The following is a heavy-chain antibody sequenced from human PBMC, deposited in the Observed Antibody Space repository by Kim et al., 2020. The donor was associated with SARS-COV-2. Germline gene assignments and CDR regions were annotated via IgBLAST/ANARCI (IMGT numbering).Heavy chain of an antibody. J-gene: IGHJ4*02. Sequence: SETLSLTCTVSGGSISSYYWSWIRQPPGKGLEWIGYIYYSGSTNYNPSLKSRVTISVDTSKNQFSLKLSSVTAADTAVYYCARVKVREANSSVIAEYYFVSWGQGTLVNVSS. V-gene: IGHV4-59*01. CDR3: ARVKVREANSSVIAEYYFVS. CDR1: GGSISSYY. D-gene: IGHD3-10*01. CDR2: IYYSGST.